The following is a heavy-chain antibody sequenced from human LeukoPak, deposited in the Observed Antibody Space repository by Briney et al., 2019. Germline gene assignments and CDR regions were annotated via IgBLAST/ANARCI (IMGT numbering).Heavy chain of an antibody. Sequence: ASVKVSCKASGYTFTGYYMHWVRQAPGQGLEWMGGIIPIFGTANYAQKFQGRVTITTDESTSTAYMELSSLRSEDTAVYYCARAAGDNWFDPWGQGTLVTVSS. V-gene: IGHV1-69*05. J-gene: IGHJ5*02. D-gene: IGHD3-10*01. CDR2: IIPIFGTA. CDR1: GYTFTGYY. CDR3: ARAAGDNWFDP.